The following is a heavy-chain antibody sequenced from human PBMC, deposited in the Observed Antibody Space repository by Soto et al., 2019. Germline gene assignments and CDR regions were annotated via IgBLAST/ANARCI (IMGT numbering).Heavy chain of an antibody. D-gene: IGHD3-10*01. CDR3: ARALRAAARRKDAFDI. V-gene: IGHV4-4*07. CDR1: GGSISSYY. J-gene: IGHJ3*02. CDR2: IYTSGST. Sequence: SETLSLTCTVSGGSISSYYWSWIRQPAGKGLEWIGRIYTSGSTNYNPSLKSRVTMSVDTSKNQFSLKLSSVTAADTAVYYCARALRAAARRKDAFDIWGQGTMVTVSS.